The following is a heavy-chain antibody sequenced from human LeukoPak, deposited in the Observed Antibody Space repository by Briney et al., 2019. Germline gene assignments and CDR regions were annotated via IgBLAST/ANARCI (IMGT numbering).Heavy chain of an antibody. CDR3: ARGDPSLDFYYYGMDV. CDR2: INPNSGGT. D-gene: IGHD2-21*02. Sequence: ASVKVSCKASGYTFTSYGISWVRQAPGQGLEWMGWINPNSGGTNYAQKFQGWVTMTRDTSISTAYMELSRLRSDDTAVYYCARGDPSLDFYYYGMDVWGQGTTVTVSS. J-gene: IGHJ6*02. V-gene: IGHV1-2*04. CDR1: GYTFTSYG.